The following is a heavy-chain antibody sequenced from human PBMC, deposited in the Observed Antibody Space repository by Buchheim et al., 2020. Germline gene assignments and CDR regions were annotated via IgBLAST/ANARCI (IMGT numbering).Heavy chain of an antibody. CDR1: GGAIGSTTW. V-gene: IGHV4-4*02. Sequence: QVQLQESGPGLVKPSGTLSLTCAVSGGAIGSTTWWAWVRQPPGKGLEWIGEIFQSGSTNYNPSLKSRVTISVDKSTNQFSLKLNSVTAADTAMYYCARGGSDYGNFYYAMDVWGQGTT. D-gene: IGHD4-17*01. J-gene: IGHJ6*02. CDR3: ARGGSDYGNFYYAMDV. CDR2: IFQSGST.